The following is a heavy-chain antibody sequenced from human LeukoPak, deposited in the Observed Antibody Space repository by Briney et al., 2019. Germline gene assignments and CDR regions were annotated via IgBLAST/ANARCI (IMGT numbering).Heavy chain of an antibody. CDR1: GFTFSSYA. CDR2: ISGSGGST. J-gene: IGHJ6*02. CDR3: AKLGLSGWYGSYYYYGMDV. Sequence: GGSLRLSCAASGFTFSSYAMSWVRQAPGKGLEWVSAISGSGGSTYYADSVKGRFTISRDNSKNTLYLQMNSLRAEDTAVYYCAKLGLSGWYGSYYYYGMDVWGQGTTVTVSS. V-gene: IGHV3-23*01. D-gene: IGHD6-19*01.